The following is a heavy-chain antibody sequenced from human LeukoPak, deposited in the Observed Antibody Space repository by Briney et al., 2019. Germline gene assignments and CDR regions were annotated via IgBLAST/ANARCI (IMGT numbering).Heavy chain of an antibody. CDR2: ISSRRSTI. CDR3: ARGCSGGSWFGDFDY. Sequence: GGSLRLSCVASGFTFSSYGMNWLRHAPGKVLELISYISSRRSTIYYADSVKDRFTISRHNAKHSLYLQMNSLRDEDTTVYYCARGCSGGSWFGDFDYWGQGTLGTVSS. D-gene: IGHD2-15*01. CDR1: GFTFSSYG. V-gene: IGHV3-48*02. J-gene: IGHJ4*02.